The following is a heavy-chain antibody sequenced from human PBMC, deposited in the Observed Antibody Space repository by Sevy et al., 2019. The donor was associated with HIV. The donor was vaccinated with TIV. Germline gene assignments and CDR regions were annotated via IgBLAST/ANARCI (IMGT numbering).Heavy chain of an antibody. CDR1: GYTLTELS. CDR3: ATRLAYCSGGSCYYVY. CDR2: FDPEDGET. J-gene: IGHJ4*02. V-gene: IGHV1-24*01. D-gene: IGHD2-15*01. Sequence: ASVKVSCKVSGYTLTELSMHWVRQAPGKGLEWMGGFDPEDGETIYAQKFQGRVTMTEDTSTDTAYMELSSLRSEDTAVYYCATRLAYCSGGSCYYVYWGQGTPVTVSS.